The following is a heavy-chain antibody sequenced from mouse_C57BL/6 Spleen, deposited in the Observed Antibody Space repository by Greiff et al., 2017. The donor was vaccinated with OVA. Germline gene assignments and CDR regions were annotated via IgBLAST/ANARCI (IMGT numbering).Heavy chain of an antibody. J-gene: IGHJ2*01. V-gene: IGHV1-72*01. CDR1: GYTFTSYW. D-gene: IGHD3-2*02. CDR3: ARYDGDSSGPDY. Sequence: QVQLKESGAELVKPGASVKLSCKASGYTFTSYWMHWVKQRPGRVLEWIGRIDPNSGGTKYNEKFKSKATLTVDKPSSTAYMQLSSLTSEDSAVYYCARYDGDSSGPDYWGQGTTLTVSS. CDR2: IDPNSGGT.